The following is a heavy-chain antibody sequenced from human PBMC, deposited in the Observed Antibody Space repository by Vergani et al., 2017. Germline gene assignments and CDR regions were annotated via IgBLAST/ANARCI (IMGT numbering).Heavy chain of an antibody. Sequence: QVQLVQSGAEVKKPGASVKVSCKASGYTFTSYYMHWVRQAPGQGLEWMGIINPSGGSTSYAQKFQGRVTMTRDTSTITVYMELSSLRSEDTAVYYCSRDRDSSGWYRRSYYFDYWGQGTLVAASS. CDR1: GYTFTSYY. J-gene: IGHJ4*02. CDR3: SRDRDSSGWYRRSYYFDY. D-gene: IGHD6-19*01. V-gene: IGHV1-46*01. CDR2: INPSGGST.